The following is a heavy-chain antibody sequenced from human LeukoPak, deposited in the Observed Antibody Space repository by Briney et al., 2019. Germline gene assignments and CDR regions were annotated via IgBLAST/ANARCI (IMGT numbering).Heavy chain of an antibody. CDR2: INPTSGDT. CDR3: ARGDGHGPARRAFDI. V-gene: IGHV1-2*02. D-gene: IGHD5-24*01. CDR1: GYTFTLNY. J-gene: IGHJ3*02. Sequence: ASGKFCCKASGYTFTLNYMHGVRRARGQGLEWMGWINPTSGDTTYVQQFQRRVIMTRDPSISPAYMELSRVRSDDTAVYYCARGDGHGPARRAFDIWAKGQWSPSLQ.